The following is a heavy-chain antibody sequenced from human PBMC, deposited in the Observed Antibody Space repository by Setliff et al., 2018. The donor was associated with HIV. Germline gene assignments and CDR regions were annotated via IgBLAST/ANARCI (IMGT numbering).Heavy chain of an antibody. CDR2: VYYTGSI. Sequence: PSETLSLTCTVSGGSVGSSSYYWAWIRQPPGKGLEWIGSVYYTGSIKYNPSLESRVTISIDTSENQFSLRLTSVTAADTAVYYCARDDSIVLVPAIMRGDGFGVLIGYYGLDVWGQGTTVTVS. CDR1: GGSVGSSSYY. D-gene: IGHD3-3*01. V-gene: IGHV4-39*07. J-gene: IGHJ6*02. CDR3: ARDDSIVLVPAIMRGDGFGVLIGYYGLDV.